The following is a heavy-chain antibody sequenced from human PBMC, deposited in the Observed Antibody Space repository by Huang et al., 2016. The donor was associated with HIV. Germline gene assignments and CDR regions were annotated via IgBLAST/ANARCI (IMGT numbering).Heavy chain of an antibody. CDR3: ARITLTGYFDY. CDR2: ISSYMGHS. Sequence: QIQLVQSGPEVKKPGASVKVACKASGYTFTSYGISWVRQAPGQGLAWRGSISSYMGHSTLAQKVQGRVTMTRDTSTNTAYMELKSLRSDDTSVYYCARITLTGYFDYWGQGTLVTVSS. V-gene: IGHV1-18*01. J-gene: IGHJ4*02. CDR1: GYTFTSYG. D-gene: IGHD3-9*01.